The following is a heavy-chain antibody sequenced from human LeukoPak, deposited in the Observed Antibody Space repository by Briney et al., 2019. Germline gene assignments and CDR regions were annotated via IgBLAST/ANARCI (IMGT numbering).Heavy chain of an antibody. CDR3: VTEPGYCTGGRCYGGWFDR. CDR2: INHSGNT. D-gene: IGHD2-15*01. Sequence: SETLSHTCAVYGGSFSGYYWSWIRQAPGKGLEWIGEINHSGNTNYNPSLKSRVTISLDTSKNQFSLKLNSVTAADTAVYYCVTEPGYCTGGRCYGGWFDRWGQGTLVTVSS. CDR1: GGSFSGYY. V-gene: IGHV4-34*01. J-gene: IGHJ5*02.